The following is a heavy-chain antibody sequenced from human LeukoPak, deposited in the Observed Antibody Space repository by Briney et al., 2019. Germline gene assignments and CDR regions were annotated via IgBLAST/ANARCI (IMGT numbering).Heavy chain of an antibody. D-gene: IGHD2-2*01. J-gene: IGHJ4*02. CDR1: GFTFSSYS. Sequence: GGSLRLSCAASGFTFSSYSMNWVRQAPGKGLEWVSSISSSSSYIYYADSVKGRFTISRDNAKNSLYLQMNSLSAEDTAEYYCARVRNYCSSTSCYFDYWGQGTLVTVSS. CDR2: ISSSSSYI. CDR3: ARVRNYCSSTSCYFDY. V-gene: IGHV3-21*01.